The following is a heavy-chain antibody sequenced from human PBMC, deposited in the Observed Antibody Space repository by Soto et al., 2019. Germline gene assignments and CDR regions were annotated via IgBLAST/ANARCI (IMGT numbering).Heavy chain of an antibody. CDR3: AREHITMIVVVISVFDY. CDR2: IYHSGST. J-gene: IGHJ4*02. D-gene: IGHD3-22*01. V-gene: IGHV4-39*07. CDR1: GGSISSGGYY. Sequence: PSETLSLTCTVSGGSISSGGYYWGWIRQPPGKGLEWIGSIYHSGSTYYNPSLKSRVTISVDTSKNQFSLKLSSVTAADTAVYYCAREHITMIVVVISVFDYWGQGTLVTVSS.